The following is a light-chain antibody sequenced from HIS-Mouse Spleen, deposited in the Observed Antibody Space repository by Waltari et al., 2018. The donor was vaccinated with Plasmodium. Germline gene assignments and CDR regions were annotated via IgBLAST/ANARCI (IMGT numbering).Light chain of an antibody. CDR3: QSADSSGTPNWV. J-gene: IGLJ3*02. V-gene: IGLV3-25*03. CDR2: KDS. CDR1: ALPKQY. Sequence: SYELTQPPSVSVSPGQTASITCSGHALPKQYANWYQQKPGQAPVLVIYKDSERPSGIPERFSGSSSGTTVTLTISGVQAEDEADYYCQSADSSGTPNWVFGGGTKLTVL.